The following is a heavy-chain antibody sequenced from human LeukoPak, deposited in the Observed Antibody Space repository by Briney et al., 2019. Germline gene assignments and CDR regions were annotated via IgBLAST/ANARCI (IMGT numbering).Heavy chain of an antibody. D-gene: IGHD6-19*01. Sequence: PGGSLRLSCAASGFTVSSNYMSWVRQAPGKGLEWVSVIYSGGSTYYADSVKGRFTISRDNSKNTLYLQMNSLRAEDTAVYYCARVAVAGMLTFFDYWGQGTLVTVSS. CDR3: ARVAVAGMLTFFDY. CDR2: IYSGGST. V-gene: IGHV3-53*01. J-gene: IGHJ4*02. CDR1: GFTVSSNY.